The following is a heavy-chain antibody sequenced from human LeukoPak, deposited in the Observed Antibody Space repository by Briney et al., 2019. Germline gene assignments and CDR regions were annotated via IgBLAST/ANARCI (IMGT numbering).Heavy chain of an antibody. D-gene: IGHD3-22*01. CDR2: INHSGST. Sequence: SETLSLTCAVYGGSFSGYYWSWIRQPPGKGLELIGEINHSGSTNYNPSLKSRVTISVDTSKDQFSLKLSSVTAADTAVYYCASSSAYDSSGYLNWFDPWGQGTLVTVSS. CDR3: ASSSAYDSSGYLNWFDP. CDR1: GGSFSGYY. J-gene: IGHJ5*02. V-gene: IGHV4-34*01.